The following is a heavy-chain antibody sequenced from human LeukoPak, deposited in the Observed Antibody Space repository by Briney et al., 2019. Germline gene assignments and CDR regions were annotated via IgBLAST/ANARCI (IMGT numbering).Heavy chain of an antibody. CDR1: GFTFDDYA. D-gene: IGHD3-10*01. Sequence: GGSLRLSCAASGFTFDDYAMHWVRQAPGKGLEWVSGISWNSGSIGYADSVKGRFTISRDNAKNSLYLQMNSLRAEDTALYYCAKDESPKLLWFGELSGYSDYWGQGTLVTVSS. V-gene: IGHV3-9*01. CDR3: AKDESPKLLWFGELSGYSDY. CDR2: ISWNSGSI. J-gene: IGHJ4*02.